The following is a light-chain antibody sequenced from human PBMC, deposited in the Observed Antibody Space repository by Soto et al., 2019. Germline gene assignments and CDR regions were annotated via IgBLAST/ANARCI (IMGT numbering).Light chain of an antibody. Sequence: DIQMTQSPSTLSASVGERVTITYRASQSISSWLAWYQQKPGKAPKLLIYKASSLESGVPSRFSGSGSGTEFTLTISSLQPDDFATYYCQQYNSYRRTFGQGTKVEIK. CDR2: KAS. CDR1: QSISSW. J-gene: IGKJ1*01. V-gene: IGKV1-5*03. CDR3: QQYNSYRRT.